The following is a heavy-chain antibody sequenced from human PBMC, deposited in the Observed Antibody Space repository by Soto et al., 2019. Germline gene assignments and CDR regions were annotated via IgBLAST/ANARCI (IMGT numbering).Heavy chain of an antibody. Sequence: PGGSLRLSCAASGFTFSGSAMHWVRQASGKGLEWVGRIRSKANSYATAYAASVKGRFTISRDDSKNTAYLQMNSLKTEDTAVYYCTRRLYCSSTSCYGEGDYYYYGMDVWGQGTTVTVSS. V-gene: IGHV3-73*01. CDR2: IRSKANSYAT. CDR1: GFTFSGSA. J-gene: IGHJ6*02. D-gene: IGHD2-2*01. CDR3: TRRLYCSSTSCYGEGDYYYYGMDV.